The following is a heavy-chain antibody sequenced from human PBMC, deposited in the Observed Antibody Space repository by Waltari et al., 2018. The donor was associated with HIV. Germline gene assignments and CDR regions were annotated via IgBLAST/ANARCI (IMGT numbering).Heavy chain of an antibody. V-gene: IGHV1-69*12. CDR3: ARDMGTDTTDY. J-gene: IGHJ4*02. D-gene: IGHD1-26*01. Sequence: QVQLVQSGAEVKKPGSSVRVSCKASGGVFETYSFSWVRQAPGQGPEWMGGINPVLSRSDDAPKFRDRVRITANEVTTTAYMELSSLRSDDTAVYYCARDMGTDTTDYWGRGTLVTVSS. CDR1: GGVFETYS. CDR2: INPVLSRS.